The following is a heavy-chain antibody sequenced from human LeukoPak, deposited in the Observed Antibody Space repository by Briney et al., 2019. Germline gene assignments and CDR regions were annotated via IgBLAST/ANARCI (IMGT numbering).Heavy chain of an antibody. CDR1: GDSVSSDSSA. CDR3: ARRRYYRYTGYFDY. J-gene: IGHJ4*02. Sequence: SQTLSLTCAISGDSVSSDSSAWNCFRQSPSRGLEWLGRTYYSSKWYNDYAVSVKSRITINPDTSNNQFSLQLNPVIPEDTAVYYCARRRYYRYTGYFDYWGQGTPVTVSS. CDR2: TYYSSKWYN. D-gene: IGHD3-16*02. V-gene: IGHV6-1*01.